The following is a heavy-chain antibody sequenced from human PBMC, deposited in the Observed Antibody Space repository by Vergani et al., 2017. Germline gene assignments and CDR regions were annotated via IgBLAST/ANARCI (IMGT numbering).Heavy chain of an antibody. CDR2: ISWNSGAV. CDR3: TKGSVYYHESAGHGYDPYTGFDL. V-gene: IGHV3-9*01. J-gene: IGHJ3*01. CDR1: GITFWKFG. D-gene: IGHD5-12*01. Sequence: EVDLVESGGGLAQPGGSLRLSCEASGITFWKFGMHWVRQGPGKGLEWVSGISWNSGAVDYADSVRGRFTISRDNAKNSLFLEMNSLRFEDTAVYFCTKGSVYYHESAGHGYDPYTGFDLWGQGTLVTVSS.